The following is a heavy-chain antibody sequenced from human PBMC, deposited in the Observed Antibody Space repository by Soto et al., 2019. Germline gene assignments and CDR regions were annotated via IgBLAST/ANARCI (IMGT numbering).Heavy chain of an antibody. V-gene: IGHV1-2*02. Sequence: ASVKVSCKASGYTFTGYYMHWVRHAPGQGLEWMGWINPNSGGTNYAQKFQVRVTMTRDPSISTAYMELSRLRSDDTAVYYCARDSSRLRSCTNGVCYIAAGTEPDFDYWGQGTLVIFSS. J-gene: IGHJ4*02. CDR3: ARDSSRLRSCTNGVCYIAAGTEPDFDY. D-gene: IGHD2-8*01. CDR2: INPNSGGT. CDR1: GYTFTGYY.